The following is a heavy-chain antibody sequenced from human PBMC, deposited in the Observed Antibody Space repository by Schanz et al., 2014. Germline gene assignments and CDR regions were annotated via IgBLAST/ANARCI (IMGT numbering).Heavy chain of an antibody. J-gene: IGHJ3*02. CDR2: IWYDGTNK. V-gene: IGHV3-33*08. CDR3: ARLATSKSRLGDAVDI. D-gene: IGHD6-6*01. CDR1: GITFSDYA. Sequence: VQLLESGGALEQPGGSLRLSCAASGITFSDYAMSWVRQAPGKGLEWVAVIWYDGTNKYYADSVQGRFTLSKDFSKDTLYLQLTSLRPEDTAVYYCARLATSKSRLGDAVDIWGQGTMVTVSS.